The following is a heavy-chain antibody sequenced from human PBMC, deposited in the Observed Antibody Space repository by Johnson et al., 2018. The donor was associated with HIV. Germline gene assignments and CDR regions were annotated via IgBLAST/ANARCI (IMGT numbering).Heavy chain of an antibody. D-gene: IGHD1-26*01. CDR1: GFTVSSNY. CDR2: IYSGGST. CDR3: AKGFGASSGAFDI. V-gene: IGHV3-66*01. J-gene: IGHJ3*02. Sequence: VQLVESGGGLVQPGGSLRLSCAASGFTVSSNYMSWVRQAPGKGLEWVSVIYSGGSTYYADSVKGRFTISRDNSKTTLFLQMNSLRAEDTAVYYCAKGFGASSGAFDIWGQGTMVTVSS.